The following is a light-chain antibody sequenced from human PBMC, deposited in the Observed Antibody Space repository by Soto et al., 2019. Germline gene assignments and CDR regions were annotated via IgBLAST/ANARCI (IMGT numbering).Light chain of an antibody. CDR3: RSYTSSSILGL. CDR2: EVS. V-gene: IGLV2-14*01. CDR1: STDVGGYNY. J-gene: IGLJ2*01. Sequence: QYALTQPASVSGSPGQSITISCTGTSTDVGGYNYVSWYQHHPGKAPKLMIYEVSNRPSGVSNRFSGSKSGNTDSLTISGLLAEDEADYYCRSYTSSSILGLFGGGTQLTVL.